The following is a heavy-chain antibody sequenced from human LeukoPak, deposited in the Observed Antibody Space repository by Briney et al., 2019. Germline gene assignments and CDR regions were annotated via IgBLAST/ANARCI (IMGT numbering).Heavy chain of an antibody. CDR1: GGTFSSYA. CDR2: IIPIFGTA. V-gene: IGHV1-69*05. CDR3: ATRLGSAGAFDI. J-gene: IGHJ3*02. Sequence: ASVKVSCKASGGTFSSYAISWVRQAPGQGLEWMGGIIPIFGTANYAQKFQGRVTITTDESTSTAYMELSSLRSEDTAVYYCATRLGSAGAFDIWGQGTMVTVSS. D-gene: IGHD4-11*01.